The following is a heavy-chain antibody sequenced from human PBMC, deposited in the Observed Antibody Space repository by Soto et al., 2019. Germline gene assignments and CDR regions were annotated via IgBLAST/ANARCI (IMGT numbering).Heavy chain of an antibody. CDR3: ARGDPDAFDI. CDR2: ISSSSSYI. J-gene: IGHJ3*02. D-gene: IGHD2-21*02. V-gene: IGHV3-21*01. CDR1: GFTFSSYT. Sequence: EVQLVESGGGLVKPGGSLRLSCAASGFTFSSYTMNWVRQAPGKGLEWVSSISSSSSYIYYADSVKGRFTISRDNAKNSLYLQMNSLRAEDTAVYYCARGDPDAFDIWGQGTMVTVSS.